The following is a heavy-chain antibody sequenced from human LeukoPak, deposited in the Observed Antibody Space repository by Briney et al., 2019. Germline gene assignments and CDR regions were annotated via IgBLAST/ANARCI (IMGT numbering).Heavy chain of an antibody. Sequence: ASVKVSCKASGYTFTGYYMHWVRQATGQGLEWMGWMNPNSGNTGYAQKFQGRVTMTRNTSISTAYMELSSLRSEDTAVYYCARGHSAYDFWSGYLGYYYYGMDVWGQGTTVTVSS. CDR3: ARGHSAYDFWSGYLGYYYYGMDV. V-gene: IGHV1-8*02. CDR1: GYTFTGYY. D-gene: IGHD3-3*01. CDR2: MNPNSGNT. J-gene: IGHJ6*02.